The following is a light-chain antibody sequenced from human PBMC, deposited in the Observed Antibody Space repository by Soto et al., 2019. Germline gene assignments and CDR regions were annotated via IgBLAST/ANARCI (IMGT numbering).Light chain of an antibody. CDR1: SSDVGDYNY. J-gene: IGLJ2*01. Sequence: QSVLTQPASVSGSPGQSITISCTGTSSDVGDYNYVSWYQQHPGKAPKLIIYGVSNRPSGISNRFSGSKSGNMASLTISGLQAEDEADYYCSSYTSTNTLVFGGGTKATVL. V-gene: IGLV2-14*01. CDR2: GVS. CDR3: SSYTSTNTLV.